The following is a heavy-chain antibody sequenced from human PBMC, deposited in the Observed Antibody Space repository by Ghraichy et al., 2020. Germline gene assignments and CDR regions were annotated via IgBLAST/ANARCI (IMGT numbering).Heavy chain of an antibody. J-gene: IGHJ4*02. Sequence: SQTLSLTCAISGDSVSSNSAAWNWIRQSPLRGLEWLGRTYYRSKWVTHYAVSVKSRMTINPDTSRNQFSLQLNSVTPEDTAVYFCARNSASFDYWGQGILVTVSS. V-gene: IGHV6-1*01. CDR1: GDSVSSNSAA. CDR3: ARNSASFDY. CDR2: TYYRSKWVT. D-gene: IGHD4-11*01.